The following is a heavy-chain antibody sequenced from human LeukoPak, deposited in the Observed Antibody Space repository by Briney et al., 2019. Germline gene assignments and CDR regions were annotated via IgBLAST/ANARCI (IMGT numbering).Heavy chain of an antibody. CDR3: AREIVGGFNPGAY. Sequence: SETLSLTCTVSLDSTTSNFWSWVSQPPGKGLEWIREIHRSGSTNYNPSLQSRVTISIDRSKNQIALEWSSVTAADTAVYYCAREIVGGFNPGAYWGQGTLVTVSS. D-gene: IGHD1-14*01. CDR2: IHRSGST. V-gene: IGHV4-59*01. J-gene: IGHJ4*02. CDR1: LDSTTSNF.